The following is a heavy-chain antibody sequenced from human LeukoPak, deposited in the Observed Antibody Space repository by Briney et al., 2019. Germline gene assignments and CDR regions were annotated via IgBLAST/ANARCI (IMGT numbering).Heavy chain of an antibody. CDR3: AGGIQYRLLLDY. CDR1: GGSISSYY. CDR2: IYYSGST. Sequence: PSETLSLTCTVSGGSISSYYWSWIRQPPGKGLEWIGYIYYSGSTNYNPSLKSRVTISVDTSKNQFSLKLSSVTAADTAVYYCAGGIQYRLLLDYWGQGTLVTVSS. V-gene: IGHV4-59*01. J-gene: IGHJ4*02. D-gene: IGHD3-22*01.